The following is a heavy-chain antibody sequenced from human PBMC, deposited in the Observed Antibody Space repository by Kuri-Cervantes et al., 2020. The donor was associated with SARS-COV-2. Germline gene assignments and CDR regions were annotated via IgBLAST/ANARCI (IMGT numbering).Heavy chain of an antibody. CDR2: IYYSGST. Sequence: GSLRLSCTVSGGSISSGSYYWSWIRQPPGKGLEWIGYIYYSGSTNYNPSLKSRVTISVDTSKNQFSLKLSSVTAADTAVYYCARSSGWAAAFDIWGQGTMVTVSS. D-gene: IGHD6-19*01. CDR1: GGSISSGSYY. CDR3: ARSSGWAAAFDI. J-gene: IGHJ3*02. V-gene: IGHV4-61*01.